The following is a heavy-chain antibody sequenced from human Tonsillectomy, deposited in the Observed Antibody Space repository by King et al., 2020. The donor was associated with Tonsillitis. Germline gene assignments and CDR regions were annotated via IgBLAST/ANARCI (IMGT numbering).Heavy chain of an antibody. Sequence: VQLVESGGGMVQPGRSLRLSCAASGFIVGDYGMSWFRQAPGEGLEWVGLIRNKAYGGTTEYAASVKGRFNISRDDSKMISNLQMNRLKTEDTAVYYCTRGTSWYRYYYYYMDVWGKGTTVTVSS. V-gene: IGHV3-49*03. CDR3: TRGTSWYRYYYYYMDV. J-gene: IGHJ6*03. CDR1: GFIVGDYG. D-gene: IGHD6-13*01. CDR2: IRNKAYGGTT.